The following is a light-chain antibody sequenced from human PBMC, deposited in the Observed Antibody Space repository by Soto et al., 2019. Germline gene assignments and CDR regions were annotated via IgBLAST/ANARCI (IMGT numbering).Light chain of an antibody. CDR2: GAS. J-gene: IGKJ2*01. CDR3: QQYNDWPPKQYT. V-gene: IGKV3-15*01. CDR1: QSVSSN. Sequence: EIVMTQSPATPSVSPGERATLSCRASQSVSSNLGWYQQKPGQAPRLLIYGASTRATGIPARFSGSGSGTEFTLTISSLQSEDFAVYYCQQYNDWPPKQYTFGQGTKLEIK.